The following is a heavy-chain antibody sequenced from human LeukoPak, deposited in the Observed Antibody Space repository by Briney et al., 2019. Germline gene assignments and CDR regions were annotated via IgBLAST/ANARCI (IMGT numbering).Heavy chain of an antibody. D-gene: IGHD3-10*01. Sequence: PGGSLRLSCAASGFTVSSNYMSWVRQAPGKGPEWVSVIYSGGNTYYADSVKGRFTISRDNSKNTLWLQMDSLRADDTAVYFCARGRYGSEYWGQGTLVTVSS. CDR1: GFTVSSNY. V-gene: IGHV3-53*01. CDR3: ARGRYGSEY. J-gene: IGHJ4*02. CDR2: IYSGGNT.